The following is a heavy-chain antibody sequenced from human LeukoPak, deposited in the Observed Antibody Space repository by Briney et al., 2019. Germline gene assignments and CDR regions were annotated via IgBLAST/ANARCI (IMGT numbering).Heavy chain of an antibody. Sequence: PGGSLRLSCAASGFTFSSYDMHWVCQATGKGLERVSAIGTAGDTYYPGSVKGRFTISRENAKNSLYLQMNSLRAGDTAVYYCARGVAAAGTGAFDIWGQGTMVTVSS. CDR1: GFTFSSYD. CDR3: ARGVAAAGTGAFDI. CDR2: IGTAGDT. V-gene: IGHV3-13*01. J-gene: IGHJ3*02. D-gene: IGHD6-13*01.